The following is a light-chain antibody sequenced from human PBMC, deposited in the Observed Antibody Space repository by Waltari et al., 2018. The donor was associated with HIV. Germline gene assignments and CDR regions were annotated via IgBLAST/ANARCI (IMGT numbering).Light chain of an antibody. CDR3: QQYNNYLFT. V-gene: IGKV1-5*03. J-gene: IGKJ3*01. Sequence: DIQMTQSPSTLSASVGDRVTITCRASQSTSRWLAWYQQKPGKAPKLLISRVSRFSGSGSGTEFTLTISSLQPDDFAVYYCQQYNNYLFTFGPGTKVDIK. CDR1: QSTSRW.